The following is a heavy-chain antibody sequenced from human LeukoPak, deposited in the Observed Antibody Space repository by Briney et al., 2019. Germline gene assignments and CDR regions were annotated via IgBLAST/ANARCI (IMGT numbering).Heavy chain of an antibody. J-gene: IGHJ3*02. CDR3: ARHNFWGKLAFDI. Sequence: PSETLSLTCAVYGGSFSGYYWSWIRQPPGKGLEWIGEINHSGSTYYNPSLKSRVTISVDTSKNQFSLKLSSVTAADTAVYYCARHNFWGKLAFDIWGQGTMVTVSS. D-gene: IGHD3-16*01. CDR1: GGSFSGYY. V-gene: IGHV4-34*01. CDR2: INHSGST.